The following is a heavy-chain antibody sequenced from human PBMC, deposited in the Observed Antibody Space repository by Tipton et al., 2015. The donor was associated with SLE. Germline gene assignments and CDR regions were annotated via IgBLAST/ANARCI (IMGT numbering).Heavy chain of an antibody. CDR3: ARGGIYHDYSGNFDF. Sequence: TLSLTYAVYGGSFSDYYWSWIRQPPGKGLEWIGEINHSGSTNDNPSLRSRVTMSVDTSKNQFSLRLSSVTAADTAIYYCARGGIYHDYSGNFDFWGQGTLVTASS. V-gene: IGHV4-34*01. CDR2: INHSGST. D-gene: IGHD3-22*01. J-gene: IGHJ4*02. CDR1: GGSFSDYY.